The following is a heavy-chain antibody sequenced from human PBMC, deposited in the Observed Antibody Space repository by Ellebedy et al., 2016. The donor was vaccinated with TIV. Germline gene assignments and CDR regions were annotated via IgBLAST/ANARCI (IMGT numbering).Heavy chain of an antibody. V-gene: IGHV3-11*01. D-gene: IGHD6-19*01. CDR3: ARISSGRSFYGMDV. CDR2: ISDSGSMI. Sequence: GGSLTLSXAASGFSSSDYYMSWIRQAPGKGLEWVSYISDSGSMIHYADSVKGRFTISRDNSKNSLYLQMNNLRAEDTAVYYCARISSGRSFYGMDVWGQGTTVTVSS. CDR1: GFSSSDYY. J-gene: IGHJ6*02.